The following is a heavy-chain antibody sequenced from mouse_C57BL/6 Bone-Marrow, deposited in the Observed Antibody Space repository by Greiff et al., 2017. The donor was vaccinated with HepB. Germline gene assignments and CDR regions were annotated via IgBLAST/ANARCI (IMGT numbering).Heavy chain of an antibody. Sequence: QVQLQQSGAELVRPGTSVKVSCKASGYAFTNYLIEWVKQRPGQGLEWIGVINPGSGGTNYNEKFKGKGTLTADKSSSTAYMQLSSLTSEDSAVYFCARGEAQATLYAMDYWGQGTSVTVSS. D-gene: IGHD3-2*02. CDR1: GYAFTNYL. J-gene: IGHJ4*01. CDR2: INPGSGGT. V-gene: IGHV1-54*01. CDR3: ARGEAQATLYAMDY.